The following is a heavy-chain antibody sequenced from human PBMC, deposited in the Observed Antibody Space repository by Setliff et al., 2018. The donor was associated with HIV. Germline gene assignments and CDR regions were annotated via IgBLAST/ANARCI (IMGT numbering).Heavy chain of an antibody. CDR1: GGSLNGFY. CDR3: VRGWDDKVSTISAPYYYYMDV. D-gene: IGHD5-12*01. V-gene: IGHV4-34*01. CDR2: INHRGST. Sequence: PSETLSLTCAFYGGSLNGFYWDWIRQSPGKGLEWIGEINHRGSTNYNPSLKSRVTVRVDMSKNQFSLEVTAVTAADTAVYYCVRGWDDKVSTISAPYYYYMDVWGKGTTVTVSS. J-gene: IGHJ6*03.